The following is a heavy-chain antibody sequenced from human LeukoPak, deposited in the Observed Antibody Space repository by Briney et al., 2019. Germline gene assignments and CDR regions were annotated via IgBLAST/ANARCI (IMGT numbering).Heavy chain of an antibody. CDR2: IYNNGGRT. V-gene: IGHV3-23*05. CDR3: VKGAGRDGLDDSFDS. D-gene: IGHD3-10*01. Sequence: GGSLRLSCGASGFTFRNAAMTWVRQAPGKGPEWVSGIYNNGGRTFYADSVKGRFTISRDKFNNMLYLRMDSLRVEDTAIYFCVKGAGRDGLDDSFDSWGQGILVTVS. CDR1: GFTFRNAA. J-gene: IGHJ4*02.